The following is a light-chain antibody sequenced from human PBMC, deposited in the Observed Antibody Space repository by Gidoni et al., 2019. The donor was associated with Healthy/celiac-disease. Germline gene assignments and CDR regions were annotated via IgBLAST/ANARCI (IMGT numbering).Light chain of an antibody. Sequence: SSVLTQPPSVSVSPGQTASIPCSGDKLGDKYACWYQQKPGQSPVLVIYQDNKRPSGIPERFSGSNSGNTATLTISGTQAVDEADYFCQAWDSSTHVVFGGGTKLTVL. CDR1: KLGDKY. CDR3: QAWDSSTHVV. V-gene: IGLV3-1*01. CDR2: QDN. J-gene: IGLJ2*01.